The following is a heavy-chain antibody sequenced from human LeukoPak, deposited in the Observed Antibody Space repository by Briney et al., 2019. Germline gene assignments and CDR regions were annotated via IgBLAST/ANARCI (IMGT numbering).Heavy chain of an antibody. CDR2: IKQDGGQI. CDR1: EFSFSSYW. CDR3: ARLGARQMLEY. V-gene: IGHV3-7*01. J-gene: IGHJ4*02. D-gene: IGHD4-17*01. Sequence: GGSLRLSCAASEFSFSSYWMSWVRQAPGKGLEWVANIKQDGGQIYYLDSVKGRFTVSRDNAKNSLYLQMNSLRAEDTAVYYCARLGARQMLEYWGQGTLVTVSS.